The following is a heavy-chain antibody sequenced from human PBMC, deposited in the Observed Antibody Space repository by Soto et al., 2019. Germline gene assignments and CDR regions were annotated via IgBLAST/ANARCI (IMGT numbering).Heavy chain of an antibody. CDR1: GGSINSGGYS. J-gene: IGHJ4*02. CDR3: ARGPQNST. Sequence: SETLSLTCTVSGGSINSGGYSWTWIRQPPGKGLEWIGFIYHTGTTYYNPSLKSRVTMSIDTSKNQFSLRLTSVTAAGTAVYYCARGPQNSTWGKEPLATVS. V-gene: IGHV4-30-2*01. CDR2: IYHTGTT. D-gene: IGHD2-2*01.